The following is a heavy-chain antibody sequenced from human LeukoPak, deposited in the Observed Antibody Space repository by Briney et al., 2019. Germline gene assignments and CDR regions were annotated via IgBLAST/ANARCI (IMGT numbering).Heavy chain of an antibody. CDR3: TRSYGFWSGYFDY. CDR2: IRSKAYGGTT. CDR1: GFTFGDYA. V-gene: IGHV3-49*04. Sequence: PGRSLRLSCTASGFTFGDYAMSWVRQAPGKGLEWVGFIRSKAYGGTTEYAASVKGRFTISRDDSKSIAYLQMNSLKTEDTAVHYCTRSYGFWSGYFDYWGQGTLVTVSS. D-gene: IGHD3-3*01. J-gene: IGHJ4*02.